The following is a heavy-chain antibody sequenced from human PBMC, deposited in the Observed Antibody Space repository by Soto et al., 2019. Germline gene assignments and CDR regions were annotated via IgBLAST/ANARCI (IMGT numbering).Heavy chain of an antibody. CDR3: ARDYGFGGNSVGAFDI. CDR2: ISYDGSNK. V-gene: IGHV3-30-3*01. D-gene: IGHD2-21*02. CDR1: GFTFSSYA. J-gene: IGHJ3*02. Sequence: GGSLRLSCAASGFTFSSYAMHWVRQAPGKGLEWVAVISYDGSNKYYADSVKGRFTISRDNSKNTLYLQMNSLRAEDTAVYYCARDYGFGGNSVGAFDIWGQGTMVTVSS.